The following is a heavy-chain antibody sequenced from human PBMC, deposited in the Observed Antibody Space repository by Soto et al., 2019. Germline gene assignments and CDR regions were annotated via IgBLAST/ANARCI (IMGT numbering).Heavy chain of an antibody. D-gene: IGHD2-2*02. CDR3: ARGRYCSSTSCYTSNWFDP. V-gene: IGHV4-31*03. CDR1: GGSISSGGYY. CDR2: IDYSGST. J-gene: IGHJ5*02. Sequence: QVQLQESGPGLVKPSQTLSLTCTVSGGSISSGGYYWSWIRQHPGKGLEWIGYIDYSGSTYYNPSLKSRVTISVVTSKKQFSLKLSSVRAADTAVYYCARGRYCSSTSCYTSNWFDPWGQGTLVTVSS.